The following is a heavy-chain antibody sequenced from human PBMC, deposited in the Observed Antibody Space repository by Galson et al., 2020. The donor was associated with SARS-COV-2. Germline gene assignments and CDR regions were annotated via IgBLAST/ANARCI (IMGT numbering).Heavy chain of an antibody. Sequence: SETLSLTCIVSGDSITSPNYYWGWIRQSPGRGLEWIASVYYRGTTYYNPSLETRVTISVDTSKNQFSLNVRSATAADTARYYCARDDCRGSSCYTATNAFDAWGQGTLVTVSS. D-gene: IGHD2-2*02. J-gene: IGHJ5*02. CDR2: VYYRGTT. CDR1: GDSITSPNYY. V-gene: IGHV4-39*07. CDR3: ARDDCRGSSCYTATNAFDA.